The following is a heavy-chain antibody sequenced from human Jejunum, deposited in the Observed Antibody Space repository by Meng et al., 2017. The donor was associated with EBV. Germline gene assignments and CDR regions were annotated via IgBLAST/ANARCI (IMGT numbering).Heavy chain of an antibody. V-gene: IGHV4/OR15-8*01. D-gene: IGHD1-26*01. Sequence: QLQLQESGPGLVTPSXXLXLPCVVSSGSISSSNWWSWVRQPPGKGLEWIGEISQGGTTYYDPSLESRVTMFVDKVKNQLSLRVSSVTAADTAVYYCASHLTMSGTRGFDYWGPGTLVTVSS. J-gene: IGHJ4*02. CDR2: ISQGGTT. CDR1: SGSISSSNW. CDR3: ASHLTMSGTRGFDY.